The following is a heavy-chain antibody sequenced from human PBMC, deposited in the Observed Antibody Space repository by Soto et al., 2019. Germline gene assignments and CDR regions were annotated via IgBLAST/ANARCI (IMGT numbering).Heavy chain of an antibody. CDR2: IANNGNKK. CDR3: ATTTVVAAAGFDP. D-gene: IGHD2-15*01. Sequence: QVHLVESGGGVVQPGKSLRLSCGASGFNFTNYGMQWVRQAPGKVLEWVAIIANNGNKKFYSDSVKGRFTVSRDNSENTLFLQMNSLRPEDTAVYYCATTTVVAAAGFDPWGHGTRVIVSS. J-gene: IGHJ5*02. CDR1: GFNFTNYG. V-gene: IGHV3-30*03.